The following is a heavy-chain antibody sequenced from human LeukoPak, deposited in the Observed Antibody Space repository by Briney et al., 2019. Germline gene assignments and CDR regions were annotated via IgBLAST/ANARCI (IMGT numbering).Heavy chain of an antibody. CDR2: ISYDGSNK. CDR3: ASDDILTGYCNY. CDR1: GFTFSSYA. V-gene: IGHV3-30-3*01. D-gene: IGHD3-9*01. Sequence: GGSLRLSCAASGFTFSSYAMHWVRQAPGKGLEWVAVISYDGSNKYYADSVKGRFTISRDNSKNTLYLQMNSLRAEDTAVYYCASDDILTGYCNYWGQGTLVTVSS. J-gene: IGHJ4*02.